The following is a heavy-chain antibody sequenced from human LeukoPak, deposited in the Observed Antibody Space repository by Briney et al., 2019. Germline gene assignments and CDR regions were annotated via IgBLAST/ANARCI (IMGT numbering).Heavy chain of an antibody. CDR2: ISSSSSYI. CDR3: ARAPWGVGATPDY. D-gene: IGHD1-26*01. J-gene: IGHJ4*02. V-gene: IGHV3-21*01. Sequence: KSGGSLRLSCAASGFTFSSYSMNWVRQAPGKGLEWVSSISSSSSYIYYADSVKGRFTISRDNAKNSLYLQMNSLRAEDTAVYYCARAPWGVGATPDYWGQGTLVTVSS. CDR1: GFTFSSYS.